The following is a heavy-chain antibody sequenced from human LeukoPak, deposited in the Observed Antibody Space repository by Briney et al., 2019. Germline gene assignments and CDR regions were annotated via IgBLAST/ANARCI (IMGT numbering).Heavy chain of an antibody. D-gene: IGHD2-21*02. V-gene: IGHV3-21*01. CDR3: ARDKHIVVVTAIPGAFDI. CDR2: ISSSSSYI. J-gene: IGHJ3*02. CDR1: GFTFSSYS. Sequence: GGSLRLSCAASGFTFSSYSMNWVRQAPGKGLEWVSSISSSSSYIYYADSVKGRFTISRDNAKNSLYLQMNSLRAEDTAVYYCARDKHIVVVTAIPGAFDIWSQGTMVTVSS.